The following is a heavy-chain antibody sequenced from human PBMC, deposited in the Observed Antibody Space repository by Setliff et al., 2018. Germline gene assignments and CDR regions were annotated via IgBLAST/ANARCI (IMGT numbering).Heavy chain of an antibody. D-gene: IGHD2-2*01. V-gene: IGHV4-30-4*08. CDR3: ARFLYCTSTSCPVTFDH. CDR1: GGSISSSSYY. CDR2: IYYIGST. Sequence: SETLSLTCTVSGGSISSSSYYWGWIRQPPGKGLEWIAYIYYIGSTYYNPSLKSRVTISVDTSKNQFSLNLTSVTAADTAVYYCARFLYCTSTSCPVTFDHWGRGTLVTVSS. J-gene: IGHJ4*02.